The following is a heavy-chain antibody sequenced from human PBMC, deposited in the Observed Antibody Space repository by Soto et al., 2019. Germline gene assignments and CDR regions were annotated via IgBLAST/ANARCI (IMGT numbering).Heavy chain of an antibody. CDR1: GATFSSST. CDR3: ATGALTFGGVLNA. D-gene: IGHD3-16*01. Sequence: QVQLVQSGADVKKPGSSVKVSCKASGATFSSSTFTWVRQAPGQGLEWMGRIIPMIGITNSAQKFQGRLGITADESTNTVFMDTSSLRSDDAAIYYCATGALTFGGVLNAWGQGTLVTVSS. J-gene: IGHJ4*02. V-gene: IGHV1-69*02. CDR2: IIPMIGIT.